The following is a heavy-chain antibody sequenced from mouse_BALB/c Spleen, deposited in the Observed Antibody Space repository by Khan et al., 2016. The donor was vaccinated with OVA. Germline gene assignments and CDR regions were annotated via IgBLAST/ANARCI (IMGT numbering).Heavy chain of an antibody. CDR3: ARYYGNYGWYFDV. D-gene: IGHD2-1*01. CDR1: GFSLTSYG. V-gene: IGHV2-9*02. Sequence: QVQLKESGPGLVAPSQSLSITCTVSGFSLTSYGVHWVRQPPGKGLEWLGVIWTGGSTNYNSALMSRLSISKDNSKSQVFLKMISLQTDDTAMNAGARYYGNYGWYFDVWGAGTTVTVSS. J-gene: IGHJ1*01. CDR2: IWTGGST.